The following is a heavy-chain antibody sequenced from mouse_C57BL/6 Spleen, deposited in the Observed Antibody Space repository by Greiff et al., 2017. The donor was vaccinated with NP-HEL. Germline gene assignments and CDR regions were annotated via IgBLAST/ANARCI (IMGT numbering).Heavy chain of an antibody. V-gene: IGHV2-2*01. CDR1: GFSLTSYG. D-gene: IGHD2-4*01. CDR3: ARIGYDYDVAY. J-gene: IGHJ3*01. Sequence: QVQLQQSGPGLVQPSQSLSITCTVSGFSLTSYGVHWVRQSPGKGLEWLGVIWSGGSTAYNAAFISRLSISKDNSKSQVFFKMNSLQADDTAIYYCARIGYDYDVAYWGQGTLVTVSA. CDR2: IWSGGST.